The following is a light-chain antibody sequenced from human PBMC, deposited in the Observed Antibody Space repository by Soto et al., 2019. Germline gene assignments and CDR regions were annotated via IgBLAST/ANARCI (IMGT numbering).Light chain of an antibody. Sequence: DIQMTQSPSSLSASVGDRVTITCRASQDIRNDLIWYQQKPGKAPKRLIYGASILQSGVPPRFSGSGSGTEFALTISSLQPEDFATYYCLQHHTYPWTFGQGTKVEIK. J-gene: IGKJ1*01. CDR1: QDIRND. CDR2: GAS. V-gene: IGKV1-17*01. CDR3: LQHHTYPWT.